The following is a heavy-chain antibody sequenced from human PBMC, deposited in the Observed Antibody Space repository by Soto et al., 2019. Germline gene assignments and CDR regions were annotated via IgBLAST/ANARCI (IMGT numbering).Heavy chain of an antibody. J-gene: IGHJ3*02. CDR1: GGSISSYY. CDR2: IYTSGST. D-gene: IGHD3-22*01. CDR3: AREVGHITMIVVAYDAFDI. V-gene: IGHV4-4*07. Sequence: SETLSLTCTVSGGSISSYYWSWIRQPAGKGLEWIGRIYTSGSTNYNPSLKSRVTMSVDTSKNQFSLKLSSVTAADTAVYYCAREVGHITMIVVAYDAFDIWGEGTMVTVSS.